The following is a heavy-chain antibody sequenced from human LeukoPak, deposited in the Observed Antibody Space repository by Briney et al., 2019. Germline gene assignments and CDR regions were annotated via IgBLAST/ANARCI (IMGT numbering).Heavy chain of an antibody. CDR1: GYTFSSYS. CDR2: ISTYNGNT. D-gene: IGHD6-6*01. Sequence: ASVKVSCKAAGYTFSSYSINWVRQAPGQGLEWMGWISTYNGNTNYAQRLQGRVTMTTDTSTSTAYMELRSLRSDDTAVYYCAKDRWRDGSSSFDNWGQGTLVTVSS. CDR3: AKDRWRDGSSSFDN. V-gene: IGHV1-18*01. J-gene: IGHJ4*02.